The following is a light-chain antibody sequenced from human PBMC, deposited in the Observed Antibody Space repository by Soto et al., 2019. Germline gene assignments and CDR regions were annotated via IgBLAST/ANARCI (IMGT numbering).Light chain of an antibody. CDR2: AAS. CDR3: QQYNSYSPWT. J-gene: IGKJ1*01. CDR1: QAISTY. Sequence: DIQLTQSPSLLSASVGDRVTITCRASQAISTYLAWYQQTSGKAPKLLISAASTLQRGVPSRFRGSGSGTQFTLTISSLQPDDFATYYCQQYNSYSPWTFGQGTKV. V-gene: IGKV1-9*01.